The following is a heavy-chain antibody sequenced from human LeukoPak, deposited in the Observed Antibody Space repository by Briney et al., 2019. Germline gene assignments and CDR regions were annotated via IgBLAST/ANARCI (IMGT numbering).Heavy chain of an antibody. CDR3: AKEPSTGTMSSTSPLDY. V-gene: IGHV3-30*02. D-gene: IGHD2-2*01. CDR2: IPYYGSNK. Sequence: GGSLRLSCAASGFIFSTYGMHWVRQAPGKGLEWVAFIPYYGSNKYYADSVKGRFTISRDNSKNTVHLQMNSPRAEDTAVYYCAKEPSTGTMSSTSPLDYWGQGTLVTVSS. CDR1: GFIFSTYG. J-gene: IGHJ4*02.